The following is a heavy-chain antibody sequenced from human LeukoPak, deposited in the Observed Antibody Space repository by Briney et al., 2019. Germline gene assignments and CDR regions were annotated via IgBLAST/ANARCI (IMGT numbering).Heavy chain of an antibody. CDR1: GYTFTGYY. J-gene: IGHJ5*02. D-gene: IGHD5-18*01. Sequence: ASVRLSCKASGYTFTGYYMHWVRQAPGQGLEWMGWINPNSGGTNYAQKFQGRVTMTRDTSISTAYMELSRLRSDDTAVYYCARDIVMVTYLFYPWGKENLVSVSS. CDR2: INPNSGGT. V-gene: IGHV1-2*02. CDR3: ARDIVMVTYLFYP.